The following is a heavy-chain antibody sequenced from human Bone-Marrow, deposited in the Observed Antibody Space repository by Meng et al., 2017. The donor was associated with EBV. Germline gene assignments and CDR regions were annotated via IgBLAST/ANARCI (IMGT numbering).Heavy chain of an antibody. CDR3: ARAGGSFTVDP. Sequence: GQLKEAGPGPVKPSQTLSLTFAATGYSINSGGYYWSWIRQAPGKGLEWIGYIFFRGETYYTSSFRSRTTISLDTSKNQFSLKLTSVTAADTAVYYCARAGGSFTVDPWGQGALVTVSS. CDR2: IFFRGET. J-gene: IGHJ5*02. V-gene: IGHV4-30-4*08. D-gene: IGHD1-26*01. CDR1: GYSINSGGYY.